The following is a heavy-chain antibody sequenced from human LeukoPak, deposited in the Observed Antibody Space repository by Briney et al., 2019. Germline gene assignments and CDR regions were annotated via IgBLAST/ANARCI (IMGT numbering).Heavy chain of an antibody. V-gene: IGHV3-21*01. CDR3: AREVGYCSSTSCRDY. CDR2: ISSSSSYI. D-gene: IGHD2-2*01. J-gene: IGHJ4*02. Sequence: GGSLRLSCAASGFTFSSYAMSWVRQAPGKGLEWVSSISSSSSYIYYADSVKGRFTISRDNAKNPLYLQMNSLRAEDTAVYYCAREVGYCSSTSCRDYWGQGTLVTVSS. CDR1: GFTFSSYA.